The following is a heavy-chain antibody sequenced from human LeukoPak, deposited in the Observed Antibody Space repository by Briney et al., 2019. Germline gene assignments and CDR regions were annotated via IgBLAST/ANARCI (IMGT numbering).Heavy chain of an antibody. J-gene: IGHJ4*02. Sequence: PSQTLSLTCTVSGASINSGGYYWSWIRQHPGKGLEWIGYIYYSGSTYYNPSLKSRVTISVDTSKNQFSLKLSSVTAADTAVYYCARGPYGSGSYYLDYWGQGTLVTVSS. V-gene: IGHV4-31*03. CDR1: GASINSGGYY. CDR3: ARGPYGSGSYYLDY. CDR2: IYYSGST. D-gene: IGHD3-10*01.